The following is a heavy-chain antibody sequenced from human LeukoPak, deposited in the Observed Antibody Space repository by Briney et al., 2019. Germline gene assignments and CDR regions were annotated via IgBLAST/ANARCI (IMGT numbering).Heavy chain of an antibody. Sequence: SETLSLTCAVYGGSFSGYYWSWIRQPPGNGLEWIGEINHSGSTNYNPSLKSRVTISVDTSKNQFSLKLSSVTAADTAVYYCARGRYYYDSSGPHYFDYWGQGTLVTVSS. CDR3: ARGRYYYDSSGPHYFDY. V-gene: IGHV4-34*01. CDR2: INHSGST. D-gene: IGHD3-22*01. J-gene: IGHJ4*02. CDR1: GGSFSGYY.